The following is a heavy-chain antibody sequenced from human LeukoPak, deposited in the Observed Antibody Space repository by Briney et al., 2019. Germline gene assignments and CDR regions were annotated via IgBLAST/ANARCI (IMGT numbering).Heavy chain of an antibody. Sequence: PGGSLRLSCAASGFTFSSYAMHWVRQAPGKGLEWVAVISYDGSNKYYADSVKGRFTISRDNSKNTLYLQMNSLRAEDTAVYYCARYLHYGGNPLLGYWGQGTLVTVSS. CDR3: ARYLHYGGNPLLGY. V-gene: IGHV3-30-3*01. CDR2: ISYDGSNK. J-gene: IGHJ4*02. CDR1: GFTFSSYA. D-gene: IGHD4-23*01.